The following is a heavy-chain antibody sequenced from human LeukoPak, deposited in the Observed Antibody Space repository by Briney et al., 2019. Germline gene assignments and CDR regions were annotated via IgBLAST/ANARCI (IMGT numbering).Heavy chain of an antibody. J-gene: IGHJ4*02. CDR3: ARSSHIVVVPAAPDY. D-gene: IGHD2-2*01. CDR1: GFTFSSYA. CDR2: ISGSGGST. V-gene: IGHV3-23*01. Sequence: GGSLRLSCAASGFTFSSYAMSWVRQAPGKGLEWVSAISGSGGSTYYADSVKGRFTISRDNSKNMLYLQMNSLRAEDTAVYYCARSSHIVVVPAAPDYWGQGTLVTVSS.